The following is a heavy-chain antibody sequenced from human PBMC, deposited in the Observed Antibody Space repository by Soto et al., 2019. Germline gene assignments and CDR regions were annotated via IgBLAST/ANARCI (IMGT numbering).Heavy chain of an antibody. CDR3: AKDRSRSYAYIVATNAYYYYGMDV. J-gene: IGHJ6*02. Sequence: PGGSLRLSCAASGFTFDDCAMHWVRQAPGKGPEWVSGISWNSGSIGYADSVKGRFTISRDNAKNPLYLQMNSLRAEDTALYYCAKDRSRSYAYIVATNAYYYYGMDVWGQGTTVTVSS. V-gene: IGHV3-9*01. CDR2: ISWNSGSI. D-gene: IGHD5-12*01. CDR1: GFTFDDCA.